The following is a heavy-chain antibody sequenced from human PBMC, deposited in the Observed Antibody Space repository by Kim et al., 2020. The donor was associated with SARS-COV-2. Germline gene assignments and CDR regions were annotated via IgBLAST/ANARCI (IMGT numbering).Heavy chain of an antibody. CDR2: IIPIFGTA. CDR1: GGTFSSYA. D-gene: IGHD2-21*01. J-gene: IGHJ6*02. Sequence: SVKVSCKASGGTFSSYAISWVRQAPGQGLEWMGGIIPIFGTANYAQKFQGRVTITADESTSTAYMELSSLRSEDTAVYYCARHGGGDCYSLCYYYYYGMDVWGQGTTVTVSS. CDR3: ARHGGGDCYSLCYYYYYGMDV. V-gene: IGHV1-69*13.